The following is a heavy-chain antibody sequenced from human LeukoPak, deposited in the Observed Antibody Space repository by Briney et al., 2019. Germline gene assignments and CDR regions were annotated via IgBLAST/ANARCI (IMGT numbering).Heavy chain of an antibody. Sequence: GRSLRLSCAASGFTFSSYAMHWVRQAPGKGLEWVAVISYDGSNKYYADSVKGRFTISRDNSKNTLYLQMNSLRAEDTAVYYCGRDAGVTAPFASGFGYEYYYGIDVQGQGTTVTVPS. CDR2: ISYDGSNK. D-gene: IGHD2-21*02. J-gene: IGHJ6*01. CDR1: GFTFSSYA. V-gene: IGHV3-30*04. CDR3: GRDAGVTAPFASGFGYEYYYGIDV.